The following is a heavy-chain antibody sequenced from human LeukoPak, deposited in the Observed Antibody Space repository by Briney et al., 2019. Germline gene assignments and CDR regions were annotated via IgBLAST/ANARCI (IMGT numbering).Heavy chain of an antibody. Sequence: GGPLRLSCAASGFTFSNYAIHWVRQAPGKGLEWVAVISYDGSGKYYADSVKGRFTISRDNSKNTLYLQMNSLRAEDSAVYCCARGRYCSGTSCYANYFDSWGQGTLVTVSS. CDR1: GFTFSNYA. V-gene: IGHV3-30*04. J-gene: IGHJ4*02. D-gene: IGHD2-2*01. CDR3: ARGRYCSGTSCYANYFDS. CDR2: ISYDGSGK.